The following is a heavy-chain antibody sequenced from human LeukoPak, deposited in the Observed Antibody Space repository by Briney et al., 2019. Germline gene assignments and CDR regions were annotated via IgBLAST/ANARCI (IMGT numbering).Heavy chain of an antibody. J-gene: IGHJ3*02. V-gene: IGHV3-7*01. CDR3: ARADIVVGDDAFDI. Sequence: PGGSLRLSCAASGFTFSSYWMSWVRQAPGKGLEWVANIKQDGSEKYYVDSVKGRFTISRDNAKNSLYLQMNSLRAEDTAVYYCARADIVVGDDAFDIWGQGTMVTVSS. CDR1: GFTFSSYW. CDR2: IKQDGSEK. D-gene: IGHD2-15*01.